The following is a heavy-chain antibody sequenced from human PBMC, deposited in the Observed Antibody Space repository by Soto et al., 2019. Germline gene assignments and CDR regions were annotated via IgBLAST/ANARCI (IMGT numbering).Heavy chain of an antibody. J-gene: IGHJ3*02. D-gene: IGHD3-22*01. CDR2: IYYSGST. V-gene: IGHV4-59*01. CDR3: TRGYQGSGYIAFDI. CDR1: GGSISSYY. Sequence: SETLSLTCTVSGGSISSYYWSWIRQPPGKGLEYIGYIYYSGSTNSNPSLKSRVTISVDTSKNQFSLKLSSVTAADTAVYYCTRGYQGSGYIAFDIWGQGTMVTVSS.